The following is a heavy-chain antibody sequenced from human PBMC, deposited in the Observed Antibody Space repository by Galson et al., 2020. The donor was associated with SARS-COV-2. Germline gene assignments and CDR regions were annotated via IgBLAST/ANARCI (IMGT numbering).Heavy chain of an antibody. D-gene: IGHD5-12*01. J-gene: IGHJ4*02. CDR2: ISESGTTA. CDR1: GFPFSDYG. V-gene: IGHV3-23*01. Sequence: TGGSLRLSCAASGFPFSDYGMSWVRQFPGKGLQWVAGISESGTTAYYPESVKGRLTISRDNSKNTMYLQIHYLRAEDTAIYYCATRGLSEPDDKWGQGTLVTVSS. CDR3: ATRGLSEPDDK.